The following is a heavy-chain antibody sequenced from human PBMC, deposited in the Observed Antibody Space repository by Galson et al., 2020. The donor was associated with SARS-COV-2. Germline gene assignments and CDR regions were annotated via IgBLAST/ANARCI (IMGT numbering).Heavy chain of an antibody. CDR2: IYFTGRA. CDR1: GGSLGSYY. V-gene: IGHV4-59*08. CDR3: ARPSGPTVCDDAFNV. D-gene: IGHD3-10*01. Sequence: ASETLSLTCTVSGGSLGSYYWSWIRQPPGKGLEWIGYIYFTGRANYNPSLKSRVTISVDTSKNKFSLKLSSVTAADTAVYYCARPSGPTVCDDAFNVWGQGTMVTVSS. J-gene: IGHJ3*01.